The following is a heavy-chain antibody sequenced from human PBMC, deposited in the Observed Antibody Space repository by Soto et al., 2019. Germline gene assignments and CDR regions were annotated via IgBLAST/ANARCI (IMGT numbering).Heavy chain of an antibody. Sequence: SVKVSCKASGGTFSSYAISWVRQAPGQGLEWMGGIIPIFGTANYAQRFQGRVTITADESTSTAYMELSSLRSEDTAVYYCARPFTDTAMVKYAFDIWGQGTMVTVSS. J-gene: IGHJ3*02. CDR3: ARPFTDTAMVKYAFDI. CDR2: IIPIFGTA. D-gene: IGHD5-18*01. V-gene: IGHV1-69*13. CDR1: GGTFSSYA.